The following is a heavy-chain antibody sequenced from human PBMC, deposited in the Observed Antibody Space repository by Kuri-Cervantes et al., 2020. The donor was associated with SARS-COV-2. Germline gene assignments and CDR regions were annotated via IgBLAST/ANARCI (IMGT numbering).Heavy chain of an antibody. CDR2: INPNSGGT. J-gene: IGHJ5*02. V-gene: IGHV1-2*02. Sequence: ASVKVSCKASEYTFTGYYMHWVRQAPGQGLEWMGWINPNSGGTNYAQKFQGRVTMTRDTSISTAYMELSRLRSDDTAVYYCARDPIVVDYNWFDPWGQGTLVTVSS. CDR1: EYTFTGYY. CDR3: ARDPIVVDYNWFDP. D-gene: IGHD2-2*01.